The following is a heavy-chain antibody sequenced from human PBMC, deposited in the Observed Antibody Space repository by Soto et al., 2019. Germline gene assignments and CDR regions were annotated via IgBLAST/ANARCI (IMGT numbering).Heavy chain of an antibody. Sequence: GGSLILSCAASGFTFINYSIHWVRQAPGKGLEWVTVISNDGNTKYYADSVKGRFTISRDNSKNTLYLQLNSLRPEDTAVYYCVKDYSDKMAGYYGPDYWGQGTLVTVSS. CDR1: GFTFINYS. D-gene: IGHD3-3*01. CDR3: VKDYSDKMAGYYGPDY. CDR2: ISNDGNTK. J-gene: IGHJ4*02. V-gene: IGHV3-30*18.